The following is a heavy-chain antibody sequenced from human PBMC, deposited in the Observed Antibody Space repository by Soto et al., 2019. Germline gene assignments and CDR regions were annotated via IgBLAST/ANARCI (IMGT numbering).Heavy chain of an antibody. J-gene: IGHJ4*02. CDR3: AADGPKGY. V-gene: IGHV1-58*01. CDR2: LVVGSGNT. Sequence: QMQLVQSGPEVKKPGTSVKVSCKASGFTFTSSAVQWVRQARGQRLEWIGWLVVGSGNTNYAQKFQERVTITRDMSTSTASMELSSLSSAGTAVYYCAADGPKGYWGQGSLVTVSS. CDR1: GFTFTSSA.